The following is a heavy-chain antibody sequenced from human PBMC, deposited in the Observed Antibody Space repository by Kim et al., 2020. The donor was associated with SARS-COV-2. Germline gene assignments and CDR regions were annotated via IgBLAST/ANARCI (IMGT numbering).Heavy chain of an antibody. D-gene: IGHD3-9*01. Sequence: GRFTLSRDNAKNALYLKMNSLRAEDTAVYYCARDWSYDILTGYYSPNFDYWGQGTLVTVSS. CDR3: ARDWSYDILTGYYSPNFDY. V-gene: IGHV3-11*06. J-gene: IGHJ4*02.